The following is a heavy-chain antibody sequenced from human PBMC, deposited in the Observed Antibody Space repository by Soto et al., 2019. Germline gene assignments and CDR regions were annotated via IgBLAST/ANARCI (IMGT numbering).Heavy chain of an antibody. J-gene: IGHJ5*02. V-gene: IGHV1-18*01. CDR1: GYTFTSYG. CDR3: ARVVGSGTYYNQYNWFDP. Sequence: ASVKVSCKASGYTFTSYGISWVRQAPGQGLEWMGWISAYNGNTNYAQKLQGRVTMTTDTSTSTVYMELRSLRSDDTAVYYCARVVGSGTYYNQYNWFDPWGQGTLVTVSS. D-gene: IGHD3-10*01. CDR2: ISAYNGNT.